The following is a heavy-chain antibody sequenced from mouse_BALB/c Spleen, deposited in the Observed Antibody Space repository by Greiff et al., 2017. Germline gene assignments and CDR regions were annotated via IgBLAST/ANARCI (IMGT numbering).Heavy chain of an antibody. CDR3: ARGAYYGNYVMDY. CDR2: ISNLAYSI. J-gene: IGHJ4*01. V-gene: IGHV5-15*02. Sequence: EVHLVESGGGLVKPGGSLKLSCAASGFTFSDYGMAWVRQAPGKGPEWVAFISNLAYSIYYADTVTGRFTISRENAKNTLYLEMSSLRSEDTAMYYCARGAYYGNYVMDYWGQGTSVTVSS. CDR1: GFTFSDYG. D-gene: IGHD2-10*01.